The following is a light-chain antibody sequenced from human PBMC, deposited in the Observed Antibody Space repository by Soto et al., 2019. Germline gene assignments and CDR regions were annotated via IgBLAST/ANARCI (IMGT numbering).Light chain of an antibody. V-gene: IGKV1-39*01. J-gene: IGKJ4*01. CDR1: QSISSY. CDR2: AAS. CDR3: QQSYSTPLT. Sequence: DIQMTQSPSSLSASVGDRVTITCRASQSISSYLNWYQQKPGKAPKLLIYAASSLQSGVPSRFSGSGSRTEFTLTISSLQPEDFATYYCQQSYSTPLTFGGGTKVEIK.